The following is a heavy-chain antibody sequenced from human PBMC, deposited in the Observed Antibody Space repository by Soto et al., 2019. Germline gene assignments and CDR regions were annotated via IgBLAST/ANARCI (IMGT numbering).Heavy chain of an antibody. J-gene: IGHJ3*02. CDR1: GGTFSSYA. V-gene: IGHV1-69*13. CDR2: IIPIFGTA. Sequence: ASVKVSCKASGGTFSSYAISWVRQAPGQGLEWMGGIIPIFGTANYAQKFQGRVTITADESTSTAYMELSSLRSGDTAVYYCASPYYYDSSGYYESRDAFDIWGQGTMVTVSS. D-gene: IGHD3-22*01. CDR3: ASPYYYDSSGYYESRDAFDI.